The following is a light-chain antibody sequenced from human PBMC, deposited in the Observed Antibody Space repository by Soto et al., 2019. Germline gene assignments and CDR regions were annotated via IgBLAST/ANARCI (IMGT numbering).Light chain of an antibody. Sequence: EILMTQSPATLSVSPGERAILSCRASQTIGTNLVWYQQKPGQAPRLLLYGASTRATGVPARFSGSGCGTDFTLTVSSLQSEDFAVYYCQQYYNWPPWTFGLGTKVEIK. V-gene: IGKV3-15*01. CDR1: QTIGTN. CDR3: QQYYNWPPWT. J-gene: IGKJ1*01. CDR2: GAS.